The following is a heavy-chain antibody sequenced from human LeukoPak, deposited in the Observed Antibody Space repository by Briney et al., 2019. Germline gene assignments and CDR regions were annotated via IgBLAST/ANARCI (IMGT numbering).Heavy chain of an antibody. J-gene: IGHJ4*02. Sequence: GGSLRLSCAASGFTFSSYGMSWVRQAPGKGLEWVSAISGSGGSTYYADSVKGRFTISRDNSKNTLYLQMNSLRAEDTAVYYCARVSGYCSGGSCFPRDYWGQGTLVSVSS. V-gene: IGHV3-23*01. CDR2: ISGSGGST. CDR1: GFTFSSYG. CDR3: ARVSGYCSGGSCFPRDY. D-gene: IGHD2-15*01.